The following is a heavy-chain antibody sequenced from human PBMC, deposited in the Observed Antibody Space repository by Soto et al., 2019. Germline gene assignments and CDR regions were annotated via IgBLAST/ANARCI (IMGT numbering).Heavy chain of an antibody. CDR3: ARPNYGDYEDAFDI. J-gene: IGHJ3*02. Sequence: SETLSLTCTVSGGSISSSSYHWGWIRQPPGKGLEWIGSIYYSGSTYYNPSLKSRVTISVDTSKNQFSLKLSSVTAADTAVYYCARPNYGDYEDAFDIWGQGTMVTVSS. CDR1: GGSISSSSYH. D-gene: IGHD4-17*01. V-gene: IGHV4-39*01. CDR2: IYYSGST.